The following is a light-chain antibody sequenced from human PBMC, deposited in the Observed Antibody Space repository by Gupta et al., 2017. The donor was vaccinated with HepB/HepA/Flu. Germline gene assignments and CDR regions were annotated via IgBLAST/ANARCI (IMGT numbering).Light chain of an antibody. CDR3: SAWDDSLSACV. CDR1: NYNVGNNG. Sequence: HAGLTQPPSVPKDLRHTATLPCSGNNYNVGNNGAAWLQQHPGNPPKVLTYSNNNRPSGFSDRFSASKSGNSASLTISGLQPEDEADYYCSAWDDSLSACVFGIGTKLTVL. V-gene: IGLV10-54*04. CDR2: SNN. J-gene: IGLJ1*01.